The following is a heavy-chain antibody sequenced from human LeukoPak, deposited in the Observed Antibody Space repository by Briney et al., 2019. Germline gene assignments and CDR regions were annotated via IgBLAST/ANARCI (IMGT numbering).Heavy chain of an antibody. CDR3: ARQRSGFTGSRLQYHSNDLDF. CDR1: GYSFTSYW. CDR2: IDPSDSYT. Sequence: GESLKISCQGSGYSFTSYWIGWVRQMPGKGLEWMGRIDPSDSYTNYSPSFQGHVTISVDKSTSTAYLQWSSLKASDTAMYYCARQRSGFTGSRLQYHSNDLDFWGQGTTVTVSS. J-gene: IGHJ6*02. D-gene: IGHD3-10*01. V-gene: IGHV5-10-1*01.